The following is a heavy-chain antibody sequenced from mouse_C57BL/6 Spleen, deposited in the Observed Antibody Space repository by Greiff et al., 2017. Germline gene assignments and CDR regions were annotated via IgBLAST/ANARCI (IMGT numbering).Heavy chain of an antibody. D-gene: IGHD1-1*01. V-gene: IGHV2-9-1*01. Sequence: VQVVESGPGLVAPSQCLSITCTVSGFSLTSYAISWVRQPPGKGLEWLGVIWTGGGTNNNSAPKSRLSFSNDDTKSQVFLQMNSRQTNEDARYYYDREVESYIDYWGQGTTVTVSS. CDR2: IWTGGGT. CDR1: GFSLTSYA. CDR3: DREVESYIDY. J-gene: IGHJ2*01.